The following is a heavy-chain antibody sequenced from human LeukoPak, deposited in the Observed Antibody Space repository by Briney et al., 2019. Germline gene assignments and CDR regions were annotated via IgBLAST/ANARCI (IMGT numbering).Heavy chain of an antibody. CDR1: GFTFSSYG. V-gene: IGHV3-30*02. D-gene: IGHD3-10*01. J-gene: IGHJ4*02. Sequence: GGSLRLSCAASGFTFSSYGMHWFARAPGKGRDGLSFIRFDGTNKYYADSVKGRFTISRDNAKNSLYLQMNSLRAEDTAVYYCARDFGRYFFDYWGQGTLVTVSS. CDR3: ARDFGRYFFDY. CDR2: IRFDGTNK.